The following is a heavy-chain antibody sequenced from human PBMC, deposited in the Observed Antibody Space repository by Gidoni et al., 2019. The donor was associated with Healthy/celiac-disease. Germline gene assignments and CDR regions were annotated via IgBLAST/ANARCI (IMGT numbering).Heavy chain of an antibody. V-gene: IGHV3-33*01. D-gene: IGHD4-4*01. CDR1: GFTFSSYG. CDR3: ARDESVTVTTGVDWFDP. J-gene: IGHJ5*02. Sequence: QVQLVESGGGVVQPGRSLRLSCAASGFTFSSYGMHWVRQAPGKGLEWVAVIWYDGSNKYYADSVKGRFTISRDNSKNTLYLQMNSLRAEDTAVYYCARDESVTVTTGVDWFDPWGQGTLVTVSS. CDR2: IWYDGSNK.